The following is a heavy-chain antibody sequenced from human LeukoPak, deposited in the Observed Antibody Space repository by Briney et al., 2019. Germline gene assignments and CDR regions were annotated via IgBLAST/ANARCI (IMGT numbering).Heavy chain of an antibody. CDR2: ISSSSSYI. CDR1: GFTFSSYS. Sequence: PGGSLRLSCAASGFTFSSYSMNWVRQDPGKGLEWVSSISSSSSYIYYADSVKGRFTISRDNAKNSLYLQMNSLRAEDTAVYYCARGRRITIFGVVIPPFDYWGQGTLVTVSS. D-gene: IGHD3-3*01. CDR3: ARGRRITIFGVVIPPFDY. V-gene: IGHV3-21*01. J-gene: IGHJ4*02.